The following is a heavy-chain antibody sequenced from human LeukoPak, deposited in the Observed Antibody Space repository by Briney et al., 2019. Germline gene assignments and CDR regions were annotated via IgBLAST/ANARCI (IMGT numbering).Heavy chain of an antibody. Sequence: ASVKVSCKASGYTFTGYYMHWVRQAPGQGLEWMGWINPNSGGTNYAQKFQGRVTMTRDTSISTAYMELSRLRSDDTAVYYCARCPSSITMIVVVRPIDYWGQGTLVTVSS. D-gene: IGHD3-22*01. CDR1: GYTFTGYY. J-gene: IGHJ4*02. CDR3: ARCPSSITMIVVVRPIDY. V-gene: IGHV1-2*02. CDR2: INPNSGGT.